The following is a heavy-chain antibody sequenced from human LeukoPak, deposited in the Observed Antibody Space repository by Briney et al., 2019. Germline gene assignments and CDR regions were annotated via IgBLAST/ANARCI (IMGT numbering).Heavy chain of an antibody. J-gene: IGHJ5*02. CDR3: AKEGYYSDSSGYYPPYNWFDP. Sequence: GGSLRLSCAASGFTFDDYAMHWVRQAPGKGLEWVSLISGDGGSTYYADSVKGRFTISRDSSKNSLYLQMNSLRTEDTALYYCAKEGYYSDSSGYYPPYNWFDPWGQGTLVTVSS. CDR1: GFTFDDYA. V-gene: IGHV3-43*02. D-gene: IGHD3-22*01. CDR2: ISGDGGST.